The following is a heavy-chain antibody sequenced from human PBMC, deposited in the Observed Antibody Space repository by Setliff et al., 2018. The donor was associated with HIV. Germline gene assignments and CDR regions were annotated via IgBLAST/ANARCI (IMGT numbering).Heavy chain of an antibody. J-gene: IGHJ4*02. D-gene: IGHD5-12*01. CDR1: GGSISSHY. CDR2: IYYSGST. CDR3: AREVEEVEMATIGLDY. V-gene: IGHV4-59*11. Sequence: SETLSLTCTVSGGSISSHYWSWIRQPPGKGLEWIGSIYYSGSTNYNPSLKSRVTISVDTSKNQFSPKLSSVTAADTAVYYCAREVEEVEMATIGLDYWGQGTLVTVS.